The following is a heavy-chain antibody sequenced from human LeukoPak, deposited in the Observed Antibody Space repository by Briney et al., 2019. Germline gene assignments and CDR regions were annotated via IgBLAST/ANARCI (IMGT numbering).Heavy chain of an antibody. Sequence: ASVKVSCKASGYTFTSYAMNWVRQAPGQGLEWMGWINTNTGNPTYAQGFTGRFVFSLDTSVSTAYLQISSLKAEDTAVYYCATGSITMIVVALGAFDIWGQGTMVTVSS. J-gene: IGHJ3*02. V-gene: IGHV7-4-1*02. CDR3: ATGSITMIVVALGAFDI. D-gene: IGHD3-22*01. CDR2: INTNTGNP. CDR1: GYTFTSYA.